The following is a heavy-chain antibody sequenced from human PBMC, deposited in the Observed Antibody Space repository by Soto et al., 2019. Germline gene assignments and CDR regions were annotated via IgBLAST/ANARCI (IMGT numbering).Heavy chain of an antibody. J-gene: IGHJ4*02. CDR1: GFIFSSYA. CDR2: ISSSGGGT. V-gene: IGHV3-23*01. CDR3: AKGNDVTVIGAFDS. Sequence: VQLLESGGGLVQPGGSLRLSCAAPGFIFSSYAMSWVRQAPGKGLAWVSGISSSGGGTYYADSVKGRFTISRDNSKNTLYLQMNNLRAEDTAAYYCAKGNDVTVIGAFDSWGQGTLVTVSS. D-gene: IGHD2-21*02.